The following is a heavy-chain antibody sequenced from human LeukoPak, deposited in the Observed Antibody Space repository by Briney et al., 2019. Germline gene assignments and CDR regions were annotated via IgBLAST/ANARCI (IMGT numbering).Heavy chain of an antibody. J-gene: IGHJ5*02. D-gene: IGHD6-6*01. Sequence: ASETLSLTXTVSGGSISSGSYYWSWIRQPAGQGLEWIGRIYTSGSTNYNPSLKSQVTISVDTSKNQFSLKLSSVTAADTAVYYCAREGAPRLSGFGRFDPWGQGTLVTVSS. CDR3: AREGAPRLSGFGRFDP. V-gene: IGHV4-61*02. CDR1: GGSISSGSYY. CDR2: IYTSGST.